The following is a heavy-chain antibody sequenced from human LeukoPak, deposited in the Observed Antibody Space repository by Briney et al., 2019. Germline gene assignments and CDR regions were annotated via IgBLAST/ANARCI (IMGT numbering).Heavy chain of an antibody. V-gene: IGHV4-39*07. CDR2: IYYSGST. D-gene: IGHD3-22*01. J-gene: IGHJ3*02. CDR1: GGSISSSSYY. CDR3: ARDRREIRVTMIVVVIGAFDI. Sequence: PSETLSLTCTVSGGSISSSSYYWGWIRQPPGKGLEWIGSIYYSGSTYYNPSLKSRVTISVDTSKNQFSLKLSSVTAADTAVYYCARDRREIRVTMIVVVIGAFDIWGQGTMVTVSS.